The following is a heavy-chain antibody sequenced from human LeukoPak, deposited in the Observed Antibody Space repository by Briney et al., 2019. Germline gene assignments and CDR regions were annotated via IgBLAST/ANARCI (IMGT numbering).Heavy chain of an antibody. CDR2: IYPGDSDT. Sequence: GESLKISCKGSGYSFTRYWIGWVRQMTGKGLEWMGIIYPGDSDTRYSPSFQGQVTISADKSISTAYLQWSSLKASDTAMYYCAGLGAGNSSGSYVFDIWGQGTMVTVSS. CDR1: GYSFTRYW. J-gene: IGHJ3*02. D-gene: IGHD3-22*01. CDR3: AGLGAGNSSGSYVFDI. V-gene: IGHV5-51*01.